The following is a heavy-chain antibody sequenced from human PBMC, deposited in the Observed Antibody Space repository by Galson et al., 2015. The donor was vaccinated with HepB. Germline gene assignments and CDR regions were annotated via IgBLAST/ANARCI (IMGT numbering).Heavy chain of an antibody. CDR3: ARVRYCSSTSCYTVFDY. CDR2: ISSSSSYV. Sequence: SLRLSCAASGFTFNSYTMNWVRQAPGKGLEWVSSISSSSSYVYYADSVKGRFTISRDNAKNSLYLQVNSLRAEDTAVYYCARVRYCSSTSCYTVFDYWGQGTLVTVSS. D-gene: IGHD2-2*02. V-gene: IGHV3-21*01. CDR1: GFTFNSYT. J-gene: IGHJ4*02.